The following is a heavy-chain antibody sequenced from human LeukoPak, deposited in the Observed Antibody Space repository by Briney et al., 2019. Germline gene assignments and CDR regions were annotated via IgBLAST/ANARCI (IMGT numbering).Heavy chain of an antibody. CDR2: IYSDGTT. D-gene: IGHD1-1*01. Sequence: QPGGSLRLSCAASGFSVSSIYMNWARQAPGKGLEWVSVIYSDGTTYYADSVKGRFTISRDDSKNTLYLHMNSLRAEDTAVYYCARAPNWRFDHWGQGTLVTVSS. CDR3: ARAPNWRFDH. CDR1: GFSVSSIY. J-gene: IGHJ4*02. V-gene: IGHV3-53*01.